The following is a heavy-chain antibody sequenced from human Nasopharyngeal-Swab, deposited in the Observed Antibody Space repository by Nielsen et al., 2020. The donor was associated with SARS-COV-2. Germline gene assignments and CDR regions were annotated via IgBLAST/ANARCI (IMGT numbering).Heavy chain of an antibody. V-gene: IGHV3-21*01. Sequence: GESLKISCAASGFTFSSYSMNWVRQAPGKGLEWASSISSSSYIYYADSVKGRFTISRDNAKNSLYLQMNSLRAEDTAVYYCARASGYDFGYYYGMDVWGQGTTVTVSS. D-gene: IGHD5-12*01. CDR1: GFTFSSYS. CDR3: ARASGYDFGYYYGMDV. J-gene: IGHJ6*02. CDR2: ISSSSYI.